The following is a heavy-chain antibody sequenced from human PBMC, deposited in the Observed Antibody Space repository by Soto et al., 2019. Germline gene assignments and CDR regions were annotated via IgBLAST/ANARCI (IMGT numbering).Heavy chain of an antibody. J-gene: IGHJ6*02. CDR3: ARDRGVKATVTTRTHYYYYYGMDV. Sequence: ASVKVSCKASGYTFTSYGISWVRQAPGQGLEWMGWISAYNGNTNYAQKLQGRVTMTTDTSTSTAYMELRSLRSDDTAVYYCARDRGVKATVTTRTHYYYYYGMDVWG. CDR1: GYTFTSYG. V-gene: IGHV1-18*01. D-gene: IGHD4-17*01. CDR2: ISAYNGNT.